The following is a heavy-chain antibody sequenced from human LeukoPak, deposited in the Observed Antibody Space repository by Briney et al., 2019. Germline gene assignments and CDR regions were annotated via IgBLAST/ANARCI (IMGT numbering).Heavy chain of an antibody. D-gene: IGHD3-10*01. CDR1: GYTFTSYD. J-gene: IGHJ4*02. CDR2: MNPNSGNT. CDR3: ARANYYGSGSL. Sequence: VASVKVSCKASGYTFTSYDINWVRQATGQWLEWMGWMNPNSGNTGYAQKFQGRVTITADESTSTAYMELSSLRSEDTAVYYCARANYYGSGSLWGQGTLVTVSS. V-gene: IGHV1-8*01.